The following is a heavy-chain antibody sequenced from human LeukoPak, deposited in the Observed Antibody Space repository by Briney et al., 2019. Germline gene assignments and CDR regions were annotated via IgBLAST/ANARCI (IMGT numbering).Heavy chain of an antibody. V-gene: IGHV4-39*07. D-gene: IGHD1-7*01. CDR3: ARGRNWNYQSHFDY. Sequence: SETLSLTCTVSGDSISDTRYFWGFIRRSPGKGLEWIVSLYYRETFYNPTLKSRLTISSDTSKNQFSLRLTSLTAADTGVYYCARGRNWNYQSHFDYWGQGTLVTVSS. CDR1: GDSISDTRYF. J-gene: IGHJ4*02. CDR2: LYYRET.